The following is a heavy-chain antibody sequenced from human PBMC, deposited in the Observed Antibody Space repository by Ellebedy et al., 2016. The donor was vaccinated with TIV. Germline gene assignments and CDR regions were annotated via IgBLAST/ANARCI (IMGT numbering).Heavy chain of an antibody. CDR3: ARDQIDTYYDFWSGYPNYYYGMDV. D-gene: IGHD3-3*01. CDR1: GGTFSSYA. Sequence: SVKVSXXASGGTFSSYAISWVRQAPGQGLEWMGGIIPIFGTANYAQKFQGRVTITADKSTSTAYMELSSLRSEDTAVYYCARDQIDTYYDFWSGYPNYYYGMDVWGQGTTVTVSS. V-gene: IGHV1-69*06. J-gene: IGHJ6*02. CDR2: IIPIFGTA.